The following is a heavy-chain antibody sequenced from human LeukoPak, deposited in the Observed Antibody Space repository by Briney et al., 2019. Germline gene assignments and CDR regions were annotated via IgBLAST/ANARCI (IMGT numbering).Heavy chain of an antibody. CDR3: ARGGVPAAVGYWFDP. J-gene: IGHJ5*02. Sequence: ASVKVSCKASGGTFSSYTISWVRQAPGQGLEWMGRIIPILGIANYAQKFQGRVTITADKSTSIAYMELSSLRSEDTAVYYCARGGVPAAVGYWFDPWGQGTLVTVSS. CDR1: GGTFSSYT. V-gene: IGHV1-69*02. CDR2: IIPILGIA. D-gene: IGHD2-2*01.